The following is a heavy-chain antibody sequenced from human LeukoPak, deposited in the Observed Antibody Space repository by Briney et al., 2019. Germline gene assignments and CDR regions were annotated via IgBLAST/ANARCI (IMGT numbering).Heavy chain of an antibody. Sequence: VSVKVSCKTSGYILTPHHIHWMRQAPGQGLELLGWVSAASNQEYSQQFQGSVVITRDASATTSYLELNSLRSEDTAVYYCAMSVEMPPIPPFDYWGQGTLVTVSS. CDR3: AMSVEMPPIPPFDY. CDR1: GYILTPHH. J-gene: IGHJ4*02. V-gene: IGHV1-3*01. D-gene: IGHD5-24*01. CDR2: VSAASNQ.